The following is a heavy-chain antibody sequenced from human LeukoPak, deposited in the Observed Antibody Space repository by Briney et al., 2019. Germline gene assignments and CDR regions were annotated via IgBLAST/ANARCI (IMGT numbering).Heavy chain of an antibody. CDR1: GYTFTGYY. J-gene: IGHJ3*02. D-gene: IGHD3-22*01. CDR2: INPNSGGT. CDR3: ARGDPTYYPYYYDSSGYYDGYLDAFDI. V-gene: IGHV1-2*02. Sequence: ASVKVSCKASGYTFTGYYMHWVRQAPGQGLEWMGWINPNSGGTNYAQKFQGRVTMTKDTSISTAYMELSRLRSDDTAVYYCARGDPTYYPYYYDSSGYYDGYLDAFDIWGQGTMVTVSS.